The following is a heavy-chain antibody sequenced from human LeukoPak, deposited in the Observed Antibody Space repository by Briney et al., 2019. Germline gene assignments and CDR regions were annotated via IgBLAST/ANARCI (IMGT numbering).Heavy chain of an antibody. CDR2: ISYDGSNK. Sequence: PGGSLRLSCAASGFTFSSYDMHWVRQAPGKGLEWVAVISYDGSNKYYADSVKGRFTISRDNSKNTLYLQMNSLRAEDTAVYYCAKADYGDYPYYYYGMDVWGKGTTVTVSS. CDR3: AKADYGDYPYYYYGMDV. J-gene: IGHJ6*04. CDR1: GFTFSSYD. D-gene: IGHD4-17*01. V-gene: IGHV3-30*18.